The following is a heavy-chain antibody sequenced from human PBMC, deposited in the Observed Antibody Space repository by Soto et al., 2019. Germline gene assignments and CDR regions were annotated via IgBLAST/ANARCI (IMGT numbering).Heavy chain of an antibody. D-gene: IGHD2-8*01. CDR2: ITTTSRYI. J-gene: IGHJ5*02. CDR3: VKYCTAAMRRQNGFDP. Sequence: EVQLVESGGGLVKPGGSLRLSCAASGFTFSTYDMNWVRQAPGKGLEWVSSITTTSRYIYYGDSVRGRFTISRDNARNSLFLKLYGQMAAYTAVYSGVKYCTAAMRRQNGFDPWGQGTLVTVSS. CDR1: GFTFSTYD. V-gene: IGHV3-21*01.